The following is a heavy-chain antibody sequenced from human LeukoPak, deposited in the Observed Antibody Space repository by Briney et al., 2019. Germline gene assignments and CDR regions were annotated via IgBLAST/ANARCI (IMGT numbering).Heavy chain of an antibody. J-gene: IGHJ6*03. CDR1: GFTFSSYS. CDR2: ISSSSTI. CDR3: ARAPPHYDFWSGYYVYYMDV. D-gene: IGHD3-3*01. V-gene: IGHV3-48*04. Sequence: GGSLRLSCAASGFTFSSYSMNWVRQAPGKGLEWVSYISSSSTIYCADSVKGRFTISSDNAKNSLYLQMNSLRAEDTAVYYCARAPPHYDFWSGYYVYYMDVWGKGTTVTVSS.